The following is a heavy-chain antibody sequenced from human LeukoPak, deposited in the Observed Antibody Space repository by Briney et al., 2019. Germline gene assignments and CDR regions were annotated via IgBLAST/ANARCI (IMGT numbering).Heavy chain of an antibody. CDR3: AREEYCSSTSCYGLQMWGY. CDR2: INPSGGST. V-gene: IGHV1-46*01. D-gene: IGHD2-2*01. CDR1: GYTFTSYY. Sequence: ASVKVSCKASGYTFTSYYMHWVRQAPGQGLEWMGIINPSGGSTSYAQKFQGRVTMTRDMSTSTVYMELSSLRSEDTAVYYCAREEYCSSTSCYGLQMWGYWGQGTLVTVSS. J-gene: IGHJ4*02.